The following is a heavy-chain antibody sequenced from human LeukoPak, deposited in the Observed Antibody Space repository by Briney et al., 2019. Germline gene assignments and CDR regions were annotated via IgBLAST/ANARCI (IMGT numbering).Heavy chain of an antibody. V-gene: IGHV3-7*01. D-gene: IGHD1-1*01. Sequence: GGSLRLSCAASGFTFSSYWMSWMRQAPGKGLEWVANIKYDGNEEYYVDSVKGRFTISRDNAKNSLYLQLNSLRVEDTAVYYCKSGGAAPGSFDYWGQGTLVTVSP. J-gene: IGHJ4*02. CDR3: KSGGAAPGSFDY. CDR1: GFTFSSYW. CDR2: IKYDGNEE.